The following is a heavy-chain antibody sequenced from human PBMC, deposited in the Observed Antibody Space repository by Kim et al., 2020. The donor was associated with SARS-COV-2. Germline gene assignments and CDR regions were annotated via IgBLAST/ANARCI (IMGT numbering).Heavy chain of an antibody. CDR2: MTASGDST. CDR3: LNSSLLQGVILAGNAFD. D-gene: IGHD3-10*01. V-gene: IGHV3-23*01. J-gene: IGHJ3*01. CDR1: GFSFNTYA. Sequence: GGSLRLSCAASGFSFNTYAMTWVRQAPGKGPEWVATMTASGDSTDYSDSVRGRFVISIHNARNMVFLQMNNLRADNTATYYCLNSSLLQGVILAGNAFD.